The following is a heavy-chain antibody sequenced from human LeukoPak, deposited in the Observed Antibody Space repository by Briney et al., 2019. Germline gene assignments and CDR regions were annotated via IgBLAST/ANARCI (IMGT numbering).Heavy chain of an antibody. CDR1: GFTFSSYW. D-gene: IGHD5-18*01. CDR2: INSDGSST. J-gene: IGHJ6*02. V-gene: IGHV3-74*01. CDR3: ARDGWPTAMVFRDFYGMDV. Sequence: GGSLRLSCAASGFTFSSYWMHWVRQAPGKGLVWVSRINSDGSSTNYADSVKGRFTISRDNAKNTLCLQMNSLRAEDTAVYYCARDGWPTAMVFRDFYGMDVWGQGTTVTVSS.